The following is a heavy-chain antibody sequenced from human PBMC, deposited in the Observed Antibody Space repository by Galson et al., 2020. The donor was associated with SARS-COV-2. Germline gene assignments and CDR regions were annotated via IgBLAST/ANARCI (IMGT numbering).Heavy chain of an antibody. V-gene: IGHV3-33*01. D-gene: IGHD1-26*01. Sequence: GESLKISCAASGFTFSSYGMHWVRQAPGKGLEWVAVIWYDGSNKYYADSVKGRFTIPRDNSKNTLYLQMNSLRAEDTAVYYCAREGLPIVGATTPCYWGQGTLVTVSS. J-gene: IGHJ4*02. CDR1: GFTFSSYG. CDR3: AREGLPIVGATTPCY. CDR2: IWYDGSNK.